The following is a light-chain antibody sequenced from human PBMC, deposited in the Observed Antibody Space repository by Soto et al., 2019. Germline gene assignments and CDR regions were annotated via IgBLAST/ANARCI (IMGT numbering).Light chain of an antibody. Sequence: SNELTQPPSVSVAPGQTARITCGGNNIGSKSVHWYQQKPGQAPVLVIYDDGDRPSGIPERFSGSNSGNTATLTISRVEAGDEADYFCQVWDSSSDHREVFGNGTKVTVL. V-gene: IGLV3-21*02. CDR2: DDG. J-gene: IGLJ1*01. CDR1: NIGSKS. CDR3: QVWDSSSDHREV.